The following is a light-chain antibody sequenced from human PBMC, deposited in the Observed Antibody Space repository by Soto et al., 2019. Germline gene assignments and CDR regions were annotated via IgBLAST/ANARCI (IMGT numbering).Light chain of an antibody. CDR1: QTVSSSH. CDR2: GAS. Sequence: EIVLTQSPGTLSLSPGERATLSCRASQTVSSSHLAWYQQKPGQAPNLLIYGASSRATGIPDRFSGSGSGTDFTLTIRRLEPEDFAVYYCQHYGSLPRTFGGGTKVDIK. V-gene: IGKV3-20*01. CDR3: QHYGSLPRT. J-gene: IGKJ4*01.